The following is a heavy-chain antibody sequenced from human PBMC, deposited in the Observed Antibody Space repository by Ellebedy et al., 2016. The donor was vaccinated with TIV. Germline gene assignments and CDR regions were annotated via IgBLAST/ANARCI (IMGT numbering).Heavy chain of an antibody. CDR3: ARDQGRTTVVTPGY. Sequence: ASVKVSXXASGYTFTSYGISWVRQAPGQGLEWMGWISAYNGNTNYAQKLQGRVTMTTDTSTSTAYMELRSLRSEDTAVYYCARDQGRTTVVTPGYWGQGTLVTVSS. CDR2: ISAYNGNT. V-gene: IGHV1-18*01. CDR1: GYTFTSYG. D-gene: IGHD4-23*01. J-gene: IGHJ4*02.